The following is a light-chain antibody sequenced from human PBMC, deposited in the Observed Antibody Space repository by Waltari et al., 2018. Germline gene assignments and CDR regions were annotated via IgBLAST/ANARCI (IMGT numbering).Light chain of an antibody. J-gene: IGKJ2*03. Sequence: DLQMTQSPSSLSASVGDRVTISCRASKNSRSYLSWYQQKPGIAPKLVISAASPLQSGVPSRFSGSGSGTNFTLTITSLQAEDFATYFCQASYTTPYSFGQGTKVEIK. CDR1: KNSRSY. V-gene: IGKV1-39*01. CDR3: QASYTTPYS. CDR2: AAS.